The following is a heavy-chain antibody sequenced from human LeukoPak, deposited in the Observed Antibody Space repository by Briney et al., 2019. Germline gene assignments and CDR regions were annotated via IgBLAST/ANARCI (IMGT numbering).Heavy chain of an antibody. CDR1: GFTFSSYG. J-gene: IGHJ6*02. D-gene: IGHD2-2*01. CDR2: IWYDGSNK. Sequence: PGGSLRLSCEASGFTFSSYGMHWVRQAPGKGLEWVAVIWYDGSNKYYADSVKGRFTISRDNSKNTLYLQMNSLRAEDTAVYYCAGEWRTADCSSTSCYVYYYGMDVWGQGTTVTVSS. V-gene: IGHV3-33*01. CDR3: AGEWRTADCSSTSCYVYYYGMDV.